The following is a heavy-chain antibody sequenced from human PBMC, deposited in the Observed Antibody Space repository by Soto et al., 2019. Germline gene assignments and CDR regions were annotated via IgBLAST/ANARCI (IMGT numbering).Heavy chain of an antibody. CDR1: GYTFTGYY. J-gene: IGHJ6*02. D-gene: IGHD5-18*01. V-gene: IGHV1-2*02. Sequence: GASVKVSCKASGYTFTGYYLHWVRQAPGQGLEWMGWINPGSGDTNYAQNFQDRVTMIRDTSISTAYLELSRLRSDDTAVYYCARDAASLTAHTDLSAGLDVWGQGTTVTVSS. CDR3: ARDAASLTAHTDLSAGLDV. CDR2: INPGSGDT.